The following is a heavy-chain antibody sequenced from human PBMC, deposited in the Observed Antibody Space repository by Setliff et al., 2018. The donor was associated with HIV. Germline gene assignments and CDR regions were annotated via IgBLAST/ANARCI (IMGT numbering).Heavy chain of an antibody. D-gene: IGHD3-10*02. CDR2: IFYSGRS. J-gene: IGHJ5*02. CDR3: ARRGRTGNSYVLSWFGP. Sequence: SETLSLTCTVSGGSIDSSDYYWGWIRQPPGKGLEWIGSIFYSGRSMYNPSLRSRVTISVDTSKNQLSLSVTSVTAADTAVYYCARRGRTGNSYVLSWFGPWGQGTLVTVSS. V-gene: IGHV4-39*07. CDR1: GGSIDSSDYY.